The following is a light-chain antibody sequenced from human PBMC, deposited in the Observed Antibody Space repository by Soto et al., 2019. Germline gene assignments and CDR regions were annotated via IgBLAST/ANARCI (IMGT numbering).Light chain of an antibody. CDR2: QVT. Sequence: QSVLTQPASVSGSPGQSITISCTGTSRDVGAYNYVSWYQHHPGKAPKLLIYQVTYRPSGVSTRFAGSKSGNTASLTISGLQAEDEAEYYCSSNTAKFTYVFGTGTKLTVL. V-gene: IGLV2-14*01. CDR3: SSNTAKFTYV. J-gene: IGLJ1*01. CDR1: SRDVGAYNY.